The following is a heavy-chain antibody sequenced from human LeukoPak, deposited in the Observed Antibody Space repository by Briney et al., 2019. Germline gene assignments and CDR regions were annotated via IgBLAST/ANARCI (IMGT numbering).Heavy chain of an antibody. CDR1: GFTFSSYA. CDR2: ISGSGGST. J-gene: IGHJ4*02. Sequence: GGSLRLSCAASGFTFSSYAMSWVRQAPGKGLEWVSAISGSGGSTYYADSVKGRFTISRDNSKNTLYLQMNSLRAEDTAVYYCAKDVTIFGVVTGDYWGQGTLVTVSS. CDR3: AKDVTIFGVVTGDY. D-gene: IGHD3-3*01. V-gene: IGHV3-23*01.